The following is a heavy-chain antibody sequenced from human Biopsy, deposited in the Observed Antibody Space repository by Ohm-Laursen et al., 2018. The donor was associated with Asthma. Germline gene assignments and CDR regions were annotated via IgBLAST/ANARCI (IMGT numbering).Heavy chain of an antibody. Sequence: SLRLSCSASGFKFDEYTMHWVRQAPGKGLEWVSGISWNSATIGYADSVEGRFTISRDNAKNSVFLHMDSLRPEDTAFYYCAKVRSDWVITESFDYWGQGTLVTVSS. J-gene: IGHJ4*02. CDR3: AKVRSDWVITESFDY. CDR1: GFKFDEYT. V-gene: IGHV3-9*01. CDR2: ISWNSATI. D-gene: IGHD3-22*01.